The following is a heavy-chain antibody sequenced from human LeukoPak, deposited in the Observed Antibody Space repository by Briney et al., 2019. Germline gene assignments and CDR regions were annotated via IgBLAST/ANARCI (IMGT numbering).Heavy chain of an antibody. CDR2: IYYSGGT. V-gene: IGHV4-39*01. D-gene: IGHD7-27*01. CDR3: ARRVRIGYLGGAFDI. CDR1: GGSISSSSYY. J-gene: IGHJ3*02. Sequence: SETLSLTCTVSGGSISSSSYYWGWNRQPPGKGLEWIGSIYYSGGTYYNPSLKSRVTISVDTSKNQFSLKLSSVTAADTAVYYRARRVRIGYLGGAFDIWGQGTMVTVSS.